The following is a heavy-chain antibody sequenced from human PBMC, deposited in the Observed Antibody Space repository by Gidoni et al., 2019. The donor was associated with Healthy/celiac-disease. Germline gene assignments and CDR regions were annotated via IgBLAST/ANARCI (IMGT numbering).Heavy chain of an antibody. Sequence: QVQLQQWGAGLLKPSETLSLTCAVYGGSFSGYYWSWIRQPPGKGLEWIGERNHSGSTNYNPSLKSRVTISVDTSKNQFSLKLSSVTAADTAVYYCARVRVLRYFDWLPLFDYWGQGTLVTVSS. CDR1: GGSFSGYY. J-gene: IGHJ4*02. CDR2: RNHSGST. D-gene: IGHD3-9*01. CDR3: ARVRVLRYFDWLPLFDY. V-gene: IGHV4-34*01.